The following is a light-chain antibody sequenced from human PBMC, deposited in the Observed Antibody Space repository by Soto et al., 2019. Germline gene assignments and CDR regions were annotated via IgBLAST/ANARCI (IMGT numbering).Light chain of an antibody. Sequence: AIQLTQSPSSLSAYVGDSVSITCRASQGISSALAWYQQKPGRAPKLLIYDASSLEGGVPSRFSGSGSGTDFTLTISSLQPEDIATYYCQQYDNLPVTFGGGTKVEIK. V-gene: IGKV1D-13*01. CDR2: DAS. J-gene: IGKJ4*01. CDR3: QQYDNLPVT. CDR1: QGISSA.